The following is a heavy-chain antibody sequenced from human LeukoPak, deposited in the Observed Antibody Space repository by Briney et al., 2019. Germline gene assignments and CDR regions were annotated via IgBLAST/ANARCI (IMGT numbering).Heavy chain of an antibody. CDR2: INHSGST. Sequence: PSETLSLTCAVYGGSFSGYYWSWIRQPPGKGLEWIGEINHSGSTNYNPSLKSRVTISVDTSKNQFSLKLSSVTAADTAVYYCVRLVVDSRGIKEVAVENWGQGTLVTVSS. V-gene: IGHV4-34*01. CDR1: GGSFSGYY. CDR3: VRLVVDSRGIKEVAVEN. J-gene: IGHJ4*02. D-gene: IGHD2-21*01.